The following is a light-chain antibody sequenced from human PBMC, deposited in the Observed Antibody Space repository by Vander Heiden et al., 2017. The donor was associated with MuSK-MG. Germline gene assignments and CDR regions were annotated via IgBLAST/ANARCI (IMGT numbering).Light chain of an antibody. Sequence: SYELTPPPSVSVSPGPTASITCSGVKLGYKYACWYQQKPGQLLVLVIYQDSKRPAGIPERFSGSNSGNTATLTISGTQAMDEDDYYCQAGDSSTVVFGGGTKLTVL. J-gene: IGLJ2*01. V-gene: IGLV3-1*01. CDR3: QAGDSSTVV. CDR1: KLGYKY. CDR2: QDS.